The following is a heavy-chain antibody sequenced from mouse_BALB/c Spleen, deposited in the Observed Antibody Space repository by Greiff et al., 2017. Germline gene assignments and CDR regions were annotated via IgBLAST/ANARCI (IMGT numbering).Heavy chain of an antibody. CDR1: GFNINDTY. J-gene: IGHJ3*01. V-gene: IGHV14-3*02. Sequence: VQLQQSGAELVKPGASVKLSCTASGFNINDTYMHWVNQRPEKGLEWIGIIDPANGNTKYDPKFEGKATITADTSSNTAYLQLSSLTSEDTAVYYWAYWDSSCGWLADWGQGTLVTVSA. D-gene: IGHD1-1*01. CDR3: AYWDSSCGWLAD. CDR2: IDPANGNT.